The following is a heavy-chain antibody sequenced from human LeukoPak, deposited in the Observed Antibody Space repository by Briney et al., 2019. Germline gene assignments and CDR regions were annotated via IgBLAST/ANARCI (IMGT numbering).Heavy chain of an antibody. V-gene: IGHV4-59*01. CDR1: GGSISSYY. D-gene: IGHD2/OR15-2a*01. CDR2: IYYSGST. CDR3: ARVLNSLFLAAGY. Sequence: SETLSLTCTVSGGSISSYYWSWIRQPPGKGLEWIGYIYYSGSTNYNPSLKSRVTISVDTSKSQFSLKLSSVTAEDTAVYYCARVLNSLFLAAGYWGQGTLVTVSS. J-gene: IGHJ4*02.